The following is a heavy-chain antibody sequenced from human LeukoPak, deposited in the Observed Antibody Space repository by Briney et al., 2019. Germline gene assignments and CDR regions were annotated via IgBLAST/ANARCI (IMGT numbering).Heavy chain of an antibody. CDR3: ASVLRYFDWLFPHDY. J-gene: IGHJ4*02. V-gene: IGHV3-23*01. CDR2: ISGSGGST. Sequence: PGGSLRLSCAASGFTFSSYAMSWVRQAPGKGLEWVSAISGSGGSTYYADSVKGRFTISRDNSKNTLYLQMNSLRAEDTAVYYCASVLRYFDWLFPHDYWGQGTLVTVSS. CDR1: GFTFSSYA. D-gene: IGHD3-9*01.